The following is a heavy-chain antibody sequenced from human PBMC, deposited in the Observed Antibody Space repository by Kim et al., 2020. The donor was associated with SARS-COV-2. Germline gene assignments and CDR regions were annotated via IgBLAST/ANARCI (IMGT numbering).Heavy chain of an antibody. V-gene: IGHV3-21*01. CDR2: ISSSSSYI. D-gene: IGHD2-15*01. CDR1: GFTFSSYS. Sequence: GGSLRLSCAASGFTFSSYSMNWVRQAPGKGLEWVSSISSSSSYIDYADPVKGRFTISRDHAKNSLYLQMNSLRAEDTAVYYCASPSVVVVAEKNWFAPWGQGTLVTVSS. CDR3: ASPSVVVVAEKNWFAP. J-gene: IGHJ5*02.